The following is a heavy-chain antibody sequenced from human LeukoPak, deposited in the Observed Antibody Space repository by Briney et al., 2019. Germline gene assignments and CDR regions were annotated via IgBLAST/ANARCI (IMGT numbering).Heavy chain of an antibody. J-gene: IGHJ4*02. D-gene: IGHD2-15*01. CDR3: ARHVYCSGGSCNLSYFDY. Sequence: SETLPLTCTVSGDSISSSSYYWDWIRQPPGKGLEWIGNVYYSTNTYYNPSLKSRVTISVDTSKNQFSLKLSSLTAADTAVYSCARHVYCSGGSCNLSYFDYWGQGTLVTVSS. CDR1: GDSISSSSYY. V-gene: IGHV4-39*01. CDR2: VYYSTNT.